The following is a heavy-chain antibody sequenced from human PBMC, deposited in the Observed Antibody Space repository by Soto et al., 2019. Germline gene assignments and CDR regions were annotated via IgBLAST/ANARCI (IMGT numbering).Heavy chain of an antibody. CDR3: ARDPKTTTKTYYYDSSGYKSHYYYYGMDV. J-gene: IGHJ6*01. D-gene: IGHD3-22*01. CDR2: TYYRSKWYN. CDR1: GDSVSSNSAA. Sequence: SHTLSLTCAISGDSVSSNSAAWNLIRQSPSRGLEWLGRTYYRSKWYNDYSVSVKSRITINPDTSKNQFSLQLNSVTPEDTAVYYCARDPKTTTKTYYYDSSGYKSHYYYYGMDVRGQGTPVTV. V-gene: IGHV6-1*01.